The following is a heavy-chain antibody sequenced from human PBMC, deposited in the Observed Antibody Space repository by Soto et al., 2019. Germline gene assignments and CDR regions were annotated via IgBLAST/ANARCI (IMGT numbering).Heavy chain of an antibody. CDR2: ISETGDST. D-gene: IGHD6-13*01. V-gene: IGHV3-23*01. Sequence: PGGSLRLSCAASGFTFTNYAMSWVRQAPGKGLEWVSTISETGDSTYSADSVKGRFTISRDNSKNTLYLHMNSLRVDDTAIYYCAKVISSSWEVGGYYYYGMDVWGQGTTVTVSS. CDR3: AKVISSSWEVGGYYYYGMDV. J-gene: IGHJ6*02. CDR1: GFTFTNYA.